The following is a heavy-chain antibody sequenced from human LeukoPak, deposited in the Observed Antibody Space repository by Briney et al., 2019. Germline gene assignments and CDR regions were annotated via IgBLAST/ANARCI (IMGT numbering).Heavy chain of an antibody. V-gene: IGHV4-39*07. CDR3: ARERHGVAGTLGWFDP. Sequence: SETLSLTCTVSGGSISSSNYYWGWIRQPPGKGLEWIGSIYYSGSTYYNPSLQSRVTMSVDTSKNQFSLKLSSVTAADTAVYYCARERHGVAGTLGWFDPWGQGTLVTVSS. CDR2: IYYSGST. D-gene: IGHD6-19*01. CDR1: GGSISSSNYY. J-gene: IGHJ5*02.